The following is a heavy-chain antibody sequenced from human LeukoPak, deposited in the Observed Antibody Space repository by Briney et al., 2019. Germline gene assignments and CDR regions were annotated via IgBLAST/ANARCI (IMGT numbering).Heavy chain of an antibody. CDR1: GYTFTGYY. V-gene: IGHV1-2*06. J-gene: IGHJ4*02. Sequence: AASVKVSCKASGYTFTGYYMHWVRQAPGQGLEWMGRINPNSGGTNYAQKFQGRVTMTRDRSISTAYMELSSLRSDDTAVYYCARASQDYYDSSDRGYFDHWGQGTLVTVSS. CDR3: ARASQDYYDSSDRGYFDH. CDR2: INPNSGGT. D-gene: IGHD3-22*01.